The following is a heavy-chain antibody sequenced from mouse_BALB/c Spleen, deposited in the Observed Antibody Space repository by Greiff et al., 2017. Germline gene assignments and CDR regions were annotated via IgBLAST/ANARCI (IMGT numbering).Heavy chain of an antibody. CDR3: ARGGGSYYAMDY. CDR1: GFTFSSFG. J-gene: IGHJ4*01. V-gene: IGHV5-17*02. Sequence: EVQLVESGGGLVQPGGSLKLSCAASGFTFSSFGMHWVRQAPEKGLEWVAYISSGSSTIYYADTVKGRFTISRDNPKNTLFLQMTSLRSEDTAMYYCARGGGSYYAMDYWGQGTSVTVSS. CDR2: ISSGSSTI.